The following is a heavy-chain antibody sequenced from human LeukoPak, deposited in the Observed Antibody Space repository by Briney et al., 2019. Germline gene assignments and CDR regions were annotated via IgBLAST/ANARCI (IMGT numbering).Heavy chain of an antibody. CDR2: ISGSGGST. V-gene: IGHV3-23*01. CDR1: GFTFSSYA. CDR3: ARVTPQWLAYYFDY. D-gene: IGHD6-19*01. Sequence: PGGSLRLSCAASGFTFSSYAMSWVRQAPGKGLEWVSAISGSGGSTYYADSVKGRFTIYRDNSKNTLYPQMNSQRAEDTAVYYCARVTPQWLAYYFDYWGQGTLVTVSS. J-gene: IGHJ4*02.